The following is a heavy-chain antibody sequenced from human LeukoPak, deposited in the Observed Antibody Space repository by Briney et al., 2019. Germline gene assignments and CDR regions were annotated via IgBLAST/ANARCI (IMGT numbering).Heavy chain of an antibody. CDR3: ARDRVAARPGDY. CDR2: INPNSGGT. Sequence: ASVKLSCKASGYTFTGYYMHWVRQAPGQGLEWMGWINPNSGGTNYAQKFQGRVTMTRDTSINTAYMELSRLRSDDTAVYYCARDRVAARPGDYWGQGTLVTVSS. J-gene: IGHJ4*02. CDR1: GYTFTGYY. D-gene: IGHD6-6*01. V-gene: IGHV1-2*02.